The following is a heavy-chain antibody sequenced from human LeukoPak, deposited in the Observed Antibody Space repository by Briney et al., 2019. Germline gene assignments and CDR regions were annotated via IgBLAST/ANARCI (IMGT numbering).Heavy chain of an antibody. Sequence: GGSLRLSCAGSGFTFSSYATSWVRQAPGKGLEWVSAISGSGVSTYYADSVKVRFTISRDNSKNTLYLQMNSLRAEDTAVCYCAKDGVYGPGCCYYFDYWGQGTLVTVSS. V-gene: IGHV3-23*01. CDR2: ISGSGVST. D-gene: IGHD3-10*01. CDR1: GFTFSSYA. CDR3: AKDGVYGPGCCYYFDY. J-gene: IGHJ4*02.